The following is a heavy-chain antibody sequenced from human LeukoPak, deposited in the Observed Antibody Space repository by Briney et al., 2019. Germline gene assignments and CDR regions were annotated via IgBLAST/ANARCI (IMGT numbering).Heavy chain of an antibody. J-gene: IGHJ6*03. CDR3: AKGVGSSWLSTLSQVAMDV. V-gene: IGHV3-30*18. D-gene: IGHD3-9*01. Sequence: GGSLRLSCAASGLTFSSYGMHWVRQAPGKGLEWVAVISNDGSNKYYADSVKGRLAISRDNSKNTLYLQMNSLRAEGTAVYYCAKGVGSSWLSTLSQVAMDVWAKETTVTVSS. CDR2: ISNDGSNK. CDR1: GLTFSSYG.